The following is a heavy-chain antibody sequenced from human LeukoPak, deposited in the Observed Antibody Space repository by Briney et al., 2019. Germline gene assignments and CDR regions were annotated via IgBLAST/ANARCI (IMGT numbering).Heavy chain of an antibody. Sequence: SETLSLTCTVSGGSIGSGPYYWSWIRQPPGKGLEWIGTVYYTRNTYYNSSLKSRVTISIDTSKNQFSLRLSSVTAADTAIYYCARRDNSDSSGYFGHWGQGTLVTVSS. CDR3: ARRDNSDSSGYFGH. CDR1: GGSIGSGPYY. J-gene: IGHJ4*02. D-gene: IGHD3-22*01. V-gene: IGHV4-39*01. CDR2: VYYTRNT.